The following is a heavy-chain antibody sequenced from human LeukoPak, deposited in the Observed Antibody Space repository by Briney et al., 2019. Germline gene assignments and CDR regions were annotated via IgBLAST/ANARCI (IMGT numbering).Heavy chain of an antibody. J-gene: IGHJ4*02. CDR1: GFTFENYG. V-gene: IGHV3-20*04. CDR2: INWSGGTI. CDR3: ARKGSGIDY. D-gene: IGHD2-15*01. Sequence: GGSLRLSCAASGFTFENYGMTWVRQAPGKGLEWVSHINWSGGTIDYADSVKGRFTISRDDAKRSLYLQMNSLTAEDTALYYCARKGSGIDYWGQGALVAVSS.